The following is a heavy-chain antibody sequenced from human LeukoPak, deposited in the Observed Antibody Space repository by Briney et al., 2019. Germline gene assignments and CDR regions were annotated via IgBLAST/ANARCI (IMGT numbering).Heavy chain of an antibody. J-gene: IGHJ4*02. V-gene: IGHV1-2*02. CDR2: INPNSGGT. D-gene: IGHD3-3*01. CDR1: GYTFTGYY. CDR3: AIKRITIFGVVRGDFDY. Sequence: ASVKVSCKASGYTFTGYYMHLVRQAPGQGLEWMGWINPNSGGTNYAQKFQGRVTMTRDTSISTAYMELSRLRSDDTAVYYCAIKRITIFGVVRGDFDYWGQGTLVTVSS.